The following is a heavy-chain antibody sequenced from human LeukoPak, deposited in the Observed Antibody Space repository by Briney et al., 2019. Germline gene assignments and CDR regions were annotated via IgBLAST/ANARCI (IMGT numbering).Heavy chain of an antibody. CDR3: ARGQIAVAGTVDYGMDV. V-gene: IGHV4-59*01. D-gene: IGHD6-19*01. CDR2: IYYSGST. CDR1: GGSISSYY. Sequence: SETLSLTCTVSGGSISSYYWSWLRQPAGKGLEWIGYIYYSGSTNYNPSLNSRVTISVDTSKKQFSLPLSSVTAADTAVYYCARGQIAVAGTVDYGMDVWGKGTTVTVSS. J-gene: IGHJ6*04.